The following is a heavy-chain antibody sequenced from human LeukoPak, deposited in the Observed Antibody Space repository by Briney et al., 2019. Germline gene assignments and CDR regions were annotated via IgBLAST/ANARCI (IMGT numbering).Heavy chain of an antibody. Sequence: SVKVSCKASGDTFNRDPISWVRQAPGQGLEWMGEIIPIFGTANYAQNFQGRLTIAADESRRTAYMELGSLRSEDTAVYYCASGGGVLRYFDWLNYWGQGTLVTVSS. CDR2: IIPIFGTA. D-gene: IGHD3-9*01. J-gene: IGHJ4*02. CDR3: ASGGGVLRYFDWLNY. CDR1: GDTFNRDP. V-gene: IGHV1-69*01.